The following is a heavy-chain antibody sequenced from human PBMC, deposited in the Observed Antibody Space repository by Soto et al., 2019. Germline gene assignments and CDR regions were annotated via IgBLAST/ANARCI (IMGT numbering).Heavy chain of an antibody. V-gene: IGHV3-7*01. Sequence: GGSLRLSCAASGFTFNNYWMTWVRQAPGKGLEWVATIKEDGSQKHYMDSVKGRFTISRDNAKNSLYLQMNSLRDEDTALYYCAKSGNYNDRSGYYYFDHWGQGMLVTVSS. CDR1: GFTFNNYW. J-gene: IGHJ4*02. CDR2: IKEDGSQK. D-gene: IGHD3-22*01. CDR3: AKSGNYNDRSGYYYFDH.